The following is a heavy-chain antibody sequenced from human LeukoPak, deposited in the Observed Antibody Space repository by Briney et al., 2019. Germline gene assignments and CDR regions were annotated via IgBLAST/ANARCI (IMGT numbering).Heavy chain of an antibody. V-gene: IGHV4-34*01. CDR1: GGSFSDYW. CDR3: ARDYYDSSGYRSYYYYYMDV. Sequence: SETLSLTCAVYGGSFSDYWWTWIRQSPGKGLEWIGEVNHSGSTNYNPSLKSRVTISVDTSKNQFSLKLSSVTAADTAVYYCARDYYDSSGYRSYYYYYMDVWGKGTTVTVSS. CDR2: VNHSGST. D-gene: IGHD3-22*01. J-gene: IGHJ6*03.